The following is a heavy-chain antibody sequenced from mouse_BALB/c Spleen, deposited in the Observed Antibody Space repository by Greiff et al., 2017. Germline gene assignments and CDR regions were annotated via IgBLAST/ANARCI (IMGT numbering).Heavy chain of an antibody. V-gene: IGHV1-4*01. Sequence: QVQLKESGAELARPGASVKMSCKASGYTFTSYTMHWVKQRPGQGLEWIGYINPSSGYTNYNQKFKDKATLTADKSSSTAYMQLSSLTSEDSAVYYCARDYGNHFDYWGQGTTLTVSS. CDR3: ARDYGNHFDY. CDR1: GYTFTSYT. D-gene: IGHD2-1*01. J-gene: IGHJ2*01. CDR2: INPSSGYT.